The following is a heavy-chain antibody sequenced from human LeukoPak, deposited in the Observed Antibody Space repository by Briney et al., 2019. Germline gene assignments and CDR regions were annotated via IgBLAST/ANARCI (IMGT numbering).Heavy chain of an antibody. Sequence: SETLSLTCTVSGDSITSYHWNWIRQPPGKGLEWIGYIYYSGSTNYNPSLKSRVTISVDTSKNQFSLKLSSVTAADTAVYYCARMVRGVSPFDYWGQGTLVTVSS. V-gene: IGHV4-59*01. CDR3: ARMVRGVSPFDY. CDR2: IYYSGST. J-gene: IGHJ4*02. D-gene: IGHD3-10*01. CDR1: GDSITSYH.